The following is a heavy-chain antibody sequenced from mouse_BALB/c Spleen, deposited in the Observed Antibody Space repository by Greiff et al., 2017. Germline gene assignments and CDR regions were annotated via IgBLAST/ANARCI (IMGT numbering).Heavy chain of an antibody. CDR3: ARSPYGSSYYFDY. CDR1: GFTFSSFG. V-gene: IGHV5-17*02. J-gene: IGHJ2*01. CDR2: ISSGSSTI. Sequence: EVHLVESGGGLVQPGGSRKLSCAASGFTFSSFGMHWVRQAPEKGLEWVAYISSGSSTIYYADTVKGRFTISRDNPKNTLFLQMTSLRSEDTAMYYCARSPYGSSYYFDYWGQGTTLTVSS. D-gene: IGHD1-1*01.